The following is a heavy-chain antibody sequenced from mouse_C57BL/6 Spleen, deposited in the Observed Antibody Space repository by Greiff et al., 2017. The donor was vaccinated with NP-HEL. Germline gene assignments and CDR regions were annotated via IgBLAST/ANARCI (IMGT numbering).Heavy chain of an antibody. CDR1: GFTFSSYA. J-gene: IGHJ1*03. V-gene: IGHV5-9-1*02. D-gene: IGHD2-1*01. Sequence: EVHLVESGEGLVKPGGSLKLSCAASGFTFSSYAMSWVRQTPEKRLEWVAYISSGGDYIYYADTVKGRFTISRDNARNTLYLQMSSLKSEDTAMYYCTRDRGNYWYFDVWGTGTTVTVSS. CDR2: ISSGGDYI. CDR3: TRDRGNYWYFDV.